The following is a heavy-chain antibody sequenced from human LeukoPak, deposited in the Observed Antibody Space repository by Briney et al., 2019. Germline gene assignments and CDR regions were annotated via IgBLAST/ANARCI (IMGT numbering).Heavy chain of an antibody. J-gene: IGHJ4*02. CDR2: IYYSGST. CDR1: GGSISSSSYY. CDR3: ARADNTIFGVVIVSYYFDY. Sequence: PSETLSLTCTVSGGSISSSSYYWGWIRQPPGKGLEWIGSIYYSGSTYYNPSLKSRVTISGDTSKNQFSLKLSSVTAADTAVYFCARADNTIFGVVIVSYYFDYWGQGTLVIVSS. V-gene: IGHV4-39*07. D-gene: IGHD3-3*01.